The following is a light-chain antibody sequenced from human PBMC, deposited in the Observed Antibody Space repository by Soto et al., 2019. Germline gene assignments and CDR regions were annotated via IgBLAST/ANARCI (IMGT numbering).Light chain of an antibody. CDR1: QSISRW. CDR3: LQYNRYRT. Sequence: DIQMTQSPSTLSASVGDRVTITCRASQSISRWLAWYQQKPGEAPKLLIHGASSLESGVPSRFSGGGSGIEFTLTISRLQPDDFATYYCLQYNRYRTFGQGTKVEIK. CDR2: GAS. J-gene: IGKJ1*01. V-gene: IGKV1-5*01.